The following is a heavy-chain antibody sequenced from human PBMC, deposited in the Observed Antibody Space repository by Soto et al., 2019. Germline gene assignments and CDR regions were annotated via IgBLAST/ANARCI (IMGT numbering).Heavy chain of an antibody. Sequence: EVQLVESGGNLVKPGGSLRLSCAASGFNFSNTWMTWVRQAPGKRLEWVGRIESKVDGGTTDYAAPVKGRFTISRDDSKTTLFLQMDSLKTDDTAVYYCSTGRSSNYHWGQGTLVTVSS. CDR1: GFNFSNTW. D-gene: IGHD2-2*01. J-gene: IGHJ4*02. CDR3: STGRSSNYH. V-gene: IGHV3-15*04. CDR2: IESKVDGGTT.